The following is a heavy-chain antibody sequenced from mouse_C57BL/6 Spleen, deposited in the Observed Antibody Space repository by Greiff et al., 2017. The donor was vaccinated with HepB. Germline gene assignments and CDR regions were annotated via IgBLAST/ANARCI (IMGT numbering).Heavy chain of an antibody. J-gene: IGHJ3*01. CDR2: INPSSGYT. V-gene: IGHV1-4*01. D-gene: IGHD2-2*01. CDR3: ARNGYGAGFAY. Sequence: VMLVESGAELARPGASVKMSCKASGYTFTSYTMHWVKQRPGQGLEWIGYINPSSGYTKYNQKFKDKATLTADKSSSTAYMQLSSLTSEDSAVYYCARNGYGAGFAYWGQGTLVTVSA. CDR1: GYTFTSYT.